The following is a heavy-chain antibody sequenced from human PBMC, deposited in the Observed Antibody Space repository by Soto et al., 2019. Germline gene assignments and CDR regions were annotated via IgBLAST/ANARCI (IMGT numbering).Heavy chain of an antibody. CDR3: AKDGASSDSSTWYS. CDR2: ISGSGGSA. CDR1: GFTFSSYG. D-gene: IGHD6-13*01. Sequence: QLLDSGGGLVQPGGSLRLSCAASGFTFSSYGMNWVRQTPGKGLEWVSAISGSGGSAYYADSVKGRFTISRDNSKNTRFLQRNSLRAEDTAVYYCAKDGASSDSSTWYSWGKGTLVPVSS. J-gene: IGHJ4*02. V-gene: IGHV3-23*01.